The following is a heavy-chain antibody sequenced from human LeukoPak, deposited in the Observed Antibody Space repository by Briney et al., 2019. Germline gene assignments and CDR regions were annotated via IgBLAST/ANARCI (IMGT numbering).Heavy chain of an antibody. J-gene: IGHJ6*02. CDR3: ARGFSTVTRYYYYYYGMDV. CDR1: GFTFSSYS. CDR2: ISSSSSYI. V-gene: IGHV3-21*01. Sequence: GGSLRLSCAASGFTFSSYSMNWVRQAPGKGLEWVSSISSSSSYIYYADSVKGRFTISRDNAKNSLYPQMNSLRAEDTAVYYCARGFSTVTRYYYYYYGMDVWGQGTTVTVSS. D-gene: IGHD4-17*01.